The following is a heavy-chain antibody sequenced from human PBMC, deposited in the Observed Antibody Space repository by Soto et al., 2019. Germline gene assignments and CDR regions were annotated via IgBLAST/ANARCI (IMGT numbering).Heavy chain of an antibody. CDR2: IWYDGSNK. Sequence: PGGSLRLSCAASGFTFSSYGMHWVRQAPGKGLEWVAVIWYDGSNKYYADSVKGRFTISRDNSKNTLYLQMNSLRAEDTAVYYCARGDIVVVPAAPGRYYYYGMDVWGQGTTVTVSS. J-gene: IGHJ6*02. CDR1: GFTFSSYG. V-gene: IGHV3-33*01. CDR3: ARGDIVVVPAAPGRYYYYGMDV. D-gene: IGHD2-2*01.